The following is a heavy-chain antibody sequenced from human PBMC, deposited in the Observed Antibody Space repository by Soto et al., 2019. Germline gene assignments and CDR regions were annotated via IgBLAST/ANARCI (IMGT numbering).Heavy chain of an antibody. V-gene: IGHV1-18*01. Sequence: GASVKVSCKASGYAFISYGISWVRQAPGQGLEWMGWINSYNENTNYVQRLQGRVTMTTDTSTSTAYMELRSLISDDTAVYYCARLDSAMVTYGLDVWGQGTTVTVSS. D-gene: IGHD5-18*01. CDR1: GYAFISYG. CDR2: INSYNENT. CDR3: ARLDSAMVTYGLDV. J-gene: IGHJ6*02.